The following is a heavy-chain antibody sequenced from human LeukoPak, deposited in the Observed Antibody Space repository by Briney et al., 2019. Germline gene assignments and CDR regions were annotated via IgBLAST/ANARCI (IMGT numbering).Heavy chain of an antibody. CDR3: ATSSGSYPDFDY. Sequence: ASVTVSCKVSGYTLTELSMHWVRQAPGKGLEWMGGFDPEDGETIYAQKFQGRVTMTEDTSTDTAYMELSSLRSEDTAVYYCATSSGSYPDFDYWGQGTLVTVSS. CDR2: FDPEDGET. D-gene: IGHD1-26*01. J-gene: IGHJ4*02. V-gene: IGHV1-24*01. CDR1: GYTLTELS.